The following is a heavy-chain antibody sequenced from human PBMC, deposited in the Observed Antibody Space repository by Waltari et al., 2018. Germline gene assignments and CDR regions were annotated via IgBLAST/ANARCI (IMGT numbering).Heavy chain of an antibody. J-gene: IGHJ4*02. D-gene: IGHD3-9*01. Sequence: EVQLVESGGGLVKPGGSLRLSCAASGFTFSSYSMNWVRQAPGKGLEWVSSISSSSSYIYYAESVKGRFTISRDNAKNSLYLQMNSLRAEDTAVYYCARATSVGITIFCDYWGQGTLVTVSS. CDR2: ISSSSSYI. CDR3: ARATSVGITIFCDY. CDR1: GFTFSSYS. V-gene: IGHV3-21*01.